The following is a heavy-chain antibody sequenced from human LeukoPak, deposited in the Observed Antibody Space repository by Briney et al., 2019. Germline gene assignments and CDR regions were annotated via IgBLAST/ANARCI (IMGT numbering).Heavy chain of an antibody. CDR3: ARTRVAAAGRWFDP. J-gene: IGHJ5*02. CDR1: GGSISSYY. D-gene: IGHD6-13*01. Sequence: SETLSLTCTVSGGSISSYYWSWIRQPPGKGLEWIGYIYYSGSTNYNPSLKSRVTISVDTSKNQFSLKLSSVTAADTAVYYCARTRVAAAGRWFDPWGQGTLVTVSS. CDR2: IYYSGST. V-gene: IGHV4-59*01.